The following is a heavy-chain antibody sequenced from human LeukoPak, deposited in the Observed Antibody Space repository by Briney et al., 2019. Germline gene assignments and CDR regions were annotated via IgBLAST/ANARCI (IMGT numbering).Heavy chain of an antibody. D-gene: IGHD3-22*01. V-gene: IGHV4-39*01. J-gene: IGHJ4*02. CDR1: GGSISSSSYY. CDR2: IYYSGST. Sequence: PSETLSLTCTVSGGSISSSSYYWGWIRQPPGKGLEWIGSIYYSGSTYYNPSLKSRVTISVDTSKDQFSLKLSSVTAADTAVYYCASYYYDSSGYGYFDYWGQGTLVTVSS. CDR3: ASYYYDSSGYGYFDY.